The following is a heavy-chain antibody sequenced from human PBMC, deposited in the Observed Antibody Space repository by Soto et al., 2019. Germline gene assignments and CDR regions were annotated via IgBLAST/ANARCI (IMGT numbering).Heavy chain of an antibody. CDR1: GFTFSSYT. CDR3: ARDPNTGTYHFNY. CDR2: ITSSSSAI. D-gene: IGHD1-1*01. Sequence: EVQLLESGGGLVKPGGSLRLSCAASGFTFSSYTMKWVRQAPGKGLEWVSSITSSSSAIYYADSVRGRFTISRDNAKNSLYLQMNSLRAEDAAVYYCARDPNTGTYHFNYWGQGTLVTVSS. V-gene: IGHV3-21*01. J-gene: IGHJ4*02.